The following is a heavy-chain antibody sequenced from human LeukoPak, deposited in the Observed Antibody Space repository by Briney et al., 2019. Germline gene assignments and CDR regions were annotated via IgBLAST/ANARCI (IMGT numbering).Heavy chain of an antibody. CDR2: IYYSGSP. CDR3: ARHIGAAGSRGALDI. CDR1: GASISSTGYY. J-gene: IGHJ3*02. Sequence: PSETLSLTCTVSGASISSTGYYWGWIRRPPGKGLELIGSIYYSGSPYYNPSLKSRVTISVDTSKNQFSLKLSSVTAADTAVYYCARHIGAAGSRGALDIWGQGTLVTVSS. D-gene: IGHD3-10*01. V-gene: IGHV4-39*01.